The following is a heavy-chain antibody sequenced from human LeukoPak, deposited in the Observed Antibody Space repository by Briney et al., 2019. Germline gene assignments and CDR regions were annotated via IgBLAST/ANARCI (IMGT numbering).Heavy chain of an antibody. CDR2: IYPGDSDT. D-gene: IGHD2-2*01. V-gene: IGHV5-51*01. Sequence: RGGSLKISCKGSGYSFTSYWIGWVRQMPGKGLEWMGIIYPGDSDTRYSPSFQGQVTISADKSISTAYLQWSSLKASDTAMYYCAIVPAAISAWFDPWGQGTLVTVSS. J-gene: IGHJ5*02. CDR3: AIVPAAISAWFDP. CDR1: GYSFTSYW.